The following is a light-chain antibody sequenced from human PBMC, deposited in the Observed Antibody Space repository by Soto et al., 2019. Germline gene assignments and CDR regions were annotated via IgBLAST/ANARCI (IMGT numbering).Light chain of an antibody. CDR3: QQYYSTPWT. CDR2: WAS. J-gene: IGKJ1*01. V-gene: IGKV4-1*01. Sequence: DIVMTQSPDSLAVSLGERATINCKSSQSVLYSSNNKNYLAWYQQKPGQPPKLLIYWASTRESGVPDRFSGRGSGTDFTLTISSLQAEDVAVYYCQQYYSTPWTFSQGTKVEIK. CDR1: QSVLYSSNNKNY.